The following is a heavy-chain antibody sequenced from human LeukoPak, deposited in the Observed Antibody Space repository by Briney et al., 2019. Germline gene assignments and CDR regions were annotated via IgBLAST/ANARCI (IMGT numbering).Heavy chain of an antibody. CDR2: ISGSGGST. J-gene: IGHJ3*02. V-gene: IGHV3-23*01. D-gene: IGHD4-23*01. Sequence: PGGSLRLSCAASGFTFSSYGMHWVRQAPGKGLEWVSAISGSGGSTYYADSVKGRFTISRDNSKNTLYLQMNSLRAEDTAVYYCAKDYGGDVDAFDIWGQGTMVTVSS. CDR3: AKDYGGDVDAFDI. CDR1: GFTFSSYG.